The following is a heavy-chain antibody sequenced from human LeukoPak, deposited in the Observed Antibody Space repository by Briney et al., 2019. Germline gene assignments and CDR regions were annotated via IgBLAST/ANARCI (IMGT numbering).Heavy chain of an antibody. D-gene: IGHD1-20*01. V-gene: IGHV4-4*07. CDR3: ARGENNWNDVYAFDI. J-gene: IGHJ3*02. Sequence: PSETLSLTCTVSGGSISSYYGSWIRQPAGEGMEWVGSIYTSGSTNYNPSLKSRVTMSVDTSKNQFSLKLSSVTAADTAVYYCARGENNWNDVYAFDIWGQGTMVTVSS. CDR1: GGSISSYY. CDR2: IYTSGST.